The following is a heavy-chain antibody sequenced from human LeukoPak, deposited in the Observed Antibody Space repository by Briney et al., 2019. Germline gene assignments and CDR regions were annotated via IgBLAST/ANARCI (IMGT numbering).Heavy chain of an antibody. CDR3: ARVVRGATGSDY. D-gene: IGHD1-26*01. V-gene: IGHV4-59*01. J-gene: IGHJ4*02. CDR2: IYYSGST. CDR1: GASISDYY. Sequence: SETLSLTCGVSGASISDYYWSWIRQPPGKGLEWIGYIYYSGSTNYNPSLKSRVTLSVDTSKNQFSMKLSSVTAADTAVYYCARVVRGATGSDYWGQGTLVTVSS.